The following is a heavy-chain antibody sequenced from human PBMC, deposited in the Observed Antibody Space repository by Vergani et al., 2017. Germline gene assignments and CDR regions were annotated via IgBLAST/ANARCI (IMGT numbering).Heavy chain of an antibody. D-gene: IGHD2-15*01. CDR3: ARGSCLGGSCYKPLFGY. V-gene: IGHV4-61*02. CDR1: GGSINSHNYY. J-gene: IGHJ4*02. CDR2: IHTSGST. Sequence: QVQLQESGPGLVKPSQTLSLTCTVSGGSINSHNYYWSWIRQPAGKGLEWIGRIHTSGSTNYNPSLKRRVTMSEDTSKNQFSLNLTSVTAADTAVYFCARGSCLGGSCYKPLFGYWGQGILVTVSS.